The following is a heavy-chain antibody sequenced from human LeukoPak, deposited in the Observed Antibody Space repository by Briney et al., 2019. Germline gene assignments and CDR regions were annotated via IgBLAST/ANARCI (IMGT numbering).Heavy chain of an antibody. D-gene: IGHD2-2*01. CDR2: ISGSGGST. V-gene: IGHV3-23*01. CDR1: GFTFSSYA. Sequence: PGGSLRLSCAASGFTFSSYAMSWVRQAPRKGLEWVSAISGSGGSTYYADSVKGRFTISRDNSKNTLYLQMNSLRAEDTAVYYCAKDTLAVVVPAAIDYWGQGTLVTVSS. J-gene: IGHJ4*02. CDR3: AKDTLAVVVPAAIDY.